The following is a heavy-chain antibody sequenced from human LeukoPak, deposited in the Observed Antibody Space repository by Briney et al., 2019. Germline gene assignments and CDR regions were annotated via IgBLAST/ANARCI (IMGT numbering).Heavy chain of an antibody. V-gene: IGHV3-33*01. CDR2: IWYDGSNK. D-gene: IGHD2-15*01. CDR1: GFTFSSYG. CDR3: ASDTAMVVAATNYYMDV. J-gene: IGHJ6*03. Sequence: GRSLRLSCAASGFTFSSYGMHWVRQAPGKGLEWVAVIWYDGSNKYYADSVKGRFTISRDNAKNSLYLQMNSLRAEDTAVYYCASDTAMVVAATNYYMDVWGKGTTVTVSS.